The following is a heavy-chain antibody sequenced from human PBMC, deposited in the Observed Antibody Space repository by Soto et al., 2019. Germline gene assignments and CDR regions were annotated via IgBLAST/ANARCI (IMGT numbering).Heavy chain of an antibody. D-gene: IGHD3-22*01. CDR3: AKDSRLFGPH. V-gene: IGHV3-66*01. J-gene: IGHJ4*02. CDR2: IYSDGNT. Sequence: GGSQRLSCAASGLTVSISYMTRVRQVPGKGLEWVSIIYSDGNTYYADSVKGRFTISRDNSKNTLYLQMNSLRAEDTAVYYCAKDSRLFGPHWGQGTLVTVS. CDR1: GLTVSISY.